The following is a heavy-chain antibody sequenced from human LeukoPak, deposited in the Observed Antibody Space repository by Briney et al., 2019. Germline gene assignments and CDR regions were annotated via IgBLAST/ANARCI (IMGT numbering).Heavy chain of an antibody. CDR1: GGFISSGNW. V-gene: IGHV4-4*02. J-gene: IGHJ4*02. CDR2: IYHSGST. Sequence: PSETLSLTCAASGGFISSGNWWSWVRQPPGKGLEWIGEIYHSGSTNYNPSLKSRVTISVDKSKNQFSLKLSSVTAADTAVYYCARGGISIVALDYWGQGTLVTVSS. CDR3: ARGGISIVALDY. D-gene: IGHD6-13*01.